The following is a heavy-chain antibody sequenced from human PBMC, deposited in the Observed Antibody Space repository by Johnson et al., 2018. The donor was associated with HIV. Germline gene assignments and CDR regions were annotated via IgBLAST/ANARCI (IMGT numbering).Heavy chain of an antibody. Sequence: VQLVESGGGLVQPGGCLRLSCTSSEFTFTNAWMNWVRQAPGKGLEWVGRITRTADGGTTDYTTPVKGRFTISRDDSKSTLHLQMNSLKTEDTAVYYCTTDWDYYDSSGYYQRVPFDIWGQGTMVTVSS. J-gene: IGHJ3*02. CDR1: EFTFTNAW. V-gene: IGHV3-15*01. CDR3: TTDWDYYDSSGYYQRVPFDI. CDR2: ITRTADGGTT. D-gene: IGHD3-22*01.